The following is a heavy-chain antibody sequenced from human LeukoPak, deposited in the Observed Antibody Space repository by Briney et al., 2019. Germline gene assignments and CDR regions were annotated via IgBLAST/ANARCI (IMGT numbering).Heavy chain of an antibody. CDR1: GFNFRSYG. CDR2: ISYDGTNE. D-gene: IGHD1-14*01. J-gene: IGHJ4*02. Sequence: PGTSLRLSCAASGFNFRSYGMHWVRQAPGKGLEWVAVISYDGTNEDFADSVQGRFTISRDNAKNSLYLQMNSLRAEDTAVYYCARGTLNIPGEHGAFDYWGQGTLVTVSS. CDR3: ARGTLNIPGEHGAFDY. V-gene: IGHV3-33*01.